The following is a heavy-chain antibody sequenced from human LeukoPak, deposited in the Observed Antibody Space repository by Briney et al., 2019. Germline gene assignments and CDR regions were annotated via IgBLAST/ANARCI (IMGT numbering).Heavy chain of an antibody. J-gene: IGHJ6*03. V-gene: IGHV4-59*01. D-gene: IGHD3-10*01. CDR3: ARDQYTSGGYHYYYYMDV. Sequence: SETLSLTCTVSGGSISSYYWSWIRQPPGKGLEWIGYIYYSGSTNYNPSLKSRVTISVDTSKNQFSLKLSSVTAADTAVYYCARDQYTSGGYHYYYYMDVWGKGTTVTISS. CDR1: GGSISSYY. CDR2: IYYSGST.